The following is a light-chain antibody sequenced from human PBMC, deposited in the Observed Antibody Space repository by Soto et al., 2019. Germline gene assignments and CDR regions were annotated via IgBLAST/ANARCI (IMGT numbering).Light chain of an antibody. CDR2: EVS. J-gene: IGLJ2*01. CDR1: SSDVDGCNY. CDR3: SSYAGSNNLL. Sequence: QSVLTQPPSASGSPGQSVTISCTGTSSDVDGCNYVSWYQQHPGKAPKLMIYEVSKRPSGVPDRFSGSKSGNTASLTVSGLQAEDEADYYCSSYAGSNNLLFGGGTKLTVL. V-gene: IGLV2-8*01.